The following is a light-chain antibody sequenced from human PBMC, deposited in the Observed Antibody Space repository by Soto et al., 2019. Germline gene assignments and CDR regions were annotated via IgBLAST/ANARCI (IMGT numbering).Light chain of an antibody. V-gene: IGLV2-14*01. CDR2: DVS. J-gene: IGLJ1*01. CDR1: GSDVGGYRY. Sequence: QSVLTQPASVSGSPGQSITISCTGTGSDVGGYRYVSWYQQHPGKAPKLMIYDVSNRPSGVSDRFSGSKSGNTASLTISELQSEDEADYYCDSYTSSSSYVFGTGTKATVL. CDR3: DSYTSSSSYV.